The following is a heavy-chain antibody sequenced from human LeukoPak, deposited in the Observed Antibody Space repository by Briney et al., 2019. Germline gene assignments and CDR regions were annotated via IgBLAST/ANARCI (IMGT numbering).Heavy chain of an antibody. CDR1: GFTFSTYG. Sequence: PGGSLRLSCAASGFTFSTYGMHWVRQAPGKGLEWVAVISYDESNKYYADSVKGRFTISRDNSKNALYLQMNGLRADDTAVYYCAKGSSPFDYWGQGTLVTVSS. CDR2: ISYDESNK. J-gene: IGHJ4*02. CDR3: AKGSSPFDY. D-gene: IGHD6-13*01. V-gene: IGHV3-30*18.